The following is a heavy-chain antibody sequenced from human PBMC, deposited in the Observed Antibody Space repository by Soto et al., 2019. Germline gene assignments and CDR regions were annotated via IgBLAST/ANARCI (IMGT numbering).Heavy chain of an antibody. CDR3: ARVAGISYYNHTDV. CDR2: IFSSGSP. V-gene: IGHV4-59*01. D-gene: IGHD6-19*01. CDR1: GGSLKTYY. J-gene: IGHJ6*03. Sequence: QVHLQESGPGLVRPSETLSLTCTVSGGSLKTYYWSWIRQPPGGGLEWIGYIFSSGSPNYNPSLRGRVTISVDTSNNQFSLKLSSVTAADTAVYYCARVAGISYYNHTDVWGKGTAVAVSS.